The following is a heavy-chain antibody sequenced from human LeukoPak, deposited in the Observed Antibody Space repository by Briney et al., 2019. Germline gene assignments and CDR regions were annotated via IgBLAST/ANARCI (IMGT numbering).Heavy chain of an antibody. CDR2: ISSGGSSL. J-gene: IGHJ5*01. CDR1: GFTITNSW. D-gene: IGHD4-17*01. CDR3: AREADNGDYPMNS. V-gene: IGHV3-74*01. Sequence: GGSLRLSCAASGFTITNSWMHWVRQAPGKGLVWVSRISSGGSSLDYADSVKGRFTIPRDIAKNTLYPQMSSLRPEDTAVYYCAREADNGDYPMNSWGHGTLVSVSS.